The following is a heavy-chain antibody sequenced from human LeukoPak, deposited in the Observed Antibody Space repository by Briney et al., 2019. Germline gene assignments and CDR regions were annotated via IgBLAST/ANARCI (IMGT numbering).Heavy chain of an antibody. CDR2: ISGSGGST. V-gene: IGHV3-23*01. CDR1: GFTFSSYA. Sequence: GGSLRLSCAASGFTFSSYAMSWVRQAPGKGLEWISAISGSGGSTYYADSVKGRFTISRDNSRDTLYLQMNSLRAEDTAVYYCAKGYYDYVWGSYYFDYWGQGTLVTVSS. J-gene: IGHJ4*02. CDR3: AKGYYDYVWGSYYFDY. D-gene: IGHD3-16*01.